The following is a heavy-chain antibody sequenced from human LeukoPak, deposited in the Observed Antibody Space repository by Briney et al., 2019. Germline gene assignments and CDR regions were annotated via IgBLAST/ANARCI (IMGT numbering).Heavy chain of an antibody. V-gene: IGHV1-18*01. CDR2: ISAYNGNT. CDR1: GYTFTSYG. D-gene: IGHD3-3*01. J-gene: IGHJ6*02. CDR3: ATYYDFWSGLDYYYYGMDV. Sequence: GASVKVSCKASGYTFTSYGISWVRQAPGQGLEWMGWISAYNGNTNYAQKLQGRVTMTTDTSTSTAYMKLRSLRSDDTAVYYCATYYDFWSGLDYYYYGMDVWGQGTTVTVSS.